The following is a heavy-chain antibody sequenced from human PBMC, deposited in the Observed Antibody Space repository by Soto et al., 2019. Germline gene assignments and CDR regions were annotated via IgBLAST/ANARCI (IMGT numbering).Heavy chain of an antibody. CDR3: ARGPITTNPRFDP. J-gene: IGHJ5*02. CDR1: GGSLSGYY. V-gene: IGHV4-34*01. Sequence: TLSLTCAVYGGSLSGYYWSWIRQPPGKGLEWIGEINHSGSTNYNPSLKSRVTISVDTSKNQFSLKLSSVTAADTAVYYCARGPITTNPRFDPWGQGTLVTVSS. CDR2: INHSGST. D-gene: IGHD3-22*01.